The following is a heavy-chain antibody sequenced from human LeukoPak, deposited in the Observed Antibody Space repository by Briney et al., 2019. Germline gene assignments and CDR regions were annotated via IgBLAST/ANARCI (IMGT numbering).Heavy chain of an antibody. Sequence: GGSLRLSCAASGFTFSSYAMSWVRQAPGEGLEWVSAISGSGGSTYYADSVKGRFTISRDNSKNTLYLQMNSLRAEDTAVYYCAKDAAYYDFWSGYSWYYYYYGMDVWGQGTTVTVSS. V-gene: IGHV3-23*01. D-gene: IGHD3-3*01. J-gene: IGHJ6*02. CDR1: GFTFSSYA. CDR2: ISGSGGST. CDR3: AKDAAYYDFWSGYSWYYYYYGMDV.